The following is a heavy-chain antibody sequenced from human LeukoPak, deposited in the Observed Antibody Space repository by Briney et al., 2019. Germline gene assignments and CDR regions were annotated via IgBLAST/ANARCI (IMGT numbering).Heavy chain of an antibody. CDR2: ISSSGSTI. V-gene: IGHV3-11*01. CDR3: ARDFSGSYFYYYYYGMDV. D-gene: IGHD1-26*01. CDR1: GFTFSDYY. Sequence: PGGSLRLSCAASGFTFSDYYMSWIRQAPGKGLEWVSYISSSGSTIYYADSVKGRFTISRDNAKNSLYLQMNSLRAEDTAVYYCARDFSGSYFYYYYYGMDVWGQGTTVTVSS. J-gene: IGHJ6*02.